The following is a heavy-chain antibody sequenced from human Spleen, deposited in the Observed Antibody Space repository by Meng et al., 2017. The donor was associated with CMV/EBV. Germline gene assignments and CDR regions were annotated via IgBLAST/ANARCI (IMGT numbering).Heavy chain of an antibody. CDR2: ISYDGSNK. D-gene: IGHD2-2*01. CDR3: AKVLTPLVPAAIPDAFDI. V-gene: IGHV3-30*18. CDR1: GLTFTTYA. Sequence: GESLKISCAASGLTFTTYAMHWVRQAPGKGLEWVAVISYDGSNKYYADPVKGRFTISRDNSKNTVYLQMNSLRTEDTAAYYCAKVLTPLVPAAIPDAFDIWGQGTMVTVSS. J-gene: IGHJ3*02.